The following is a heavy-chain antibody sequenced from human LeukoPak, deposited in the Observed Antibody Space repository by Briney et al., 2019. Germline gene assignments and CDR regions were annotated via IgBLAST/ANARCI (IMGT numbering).Heavy chain of an antibody. CDR1: GFTFSSYW. V-gene: IGHV3-7*02. D-gene: IGHD3-22*01. Sequence: PGGSLRLSCAASGFTFSSYWMSWVRQAPGKGLERVANIKQDGSEKYYVDSVKGRFTISRDNSKNTLYLQMNSLRAEDTAVYYCARAGYYYVFDAFDIWGQGTMVTVSS. CDR2: IKQDGSEK. J-gene: IGHJ3*02. CDR3: ARAGYYYVFDAFDI.